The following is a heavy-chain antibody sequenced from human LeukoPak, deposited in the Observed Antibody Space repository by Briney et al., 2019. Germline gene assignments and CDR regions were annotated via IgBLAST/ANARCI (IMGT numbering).Heavy chain of an antibody. CDR3: ARGYYDFWSGYYTQRGYYMDV. V-gene: IGHV7-4-1*02. D-gene: IGHD3-3*01. CDR1: GYTFTSYD. J-gene: IGHJ6*03. Sequence: GASVKVSCKASGYTFTSYDINWVRQAPGQGLEWMGWINTNTGNPTYAQGFTGRFVFSLDTSVSTAYLQISSLKAEDTAVYYCARGYYDFWSGYYTQRGYYMDVWGKGTTVTVSS. CDR2: INTNTGNP.